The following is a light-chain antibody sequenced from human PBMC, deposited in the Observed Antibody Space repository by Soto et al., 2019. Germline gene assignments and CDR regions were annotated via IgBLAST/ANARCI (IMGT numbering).Light chain of an antibody. CDR2: TTS. Sequence: IQITQSPSSLSASGGDRVTITCRAIQSIKNYLNWYQQKPGEAPKLLIYTTSNLQTGVPSRFSGSGSGTDFTLTISSLQPEDFETYYCQQSYSTTITFGQGTRLEIK. V-gene: IGKV1-39*01. CDR3: QQSYSTTIT. CDR1: QSIKNY. J-gene: IGKJ5*01.